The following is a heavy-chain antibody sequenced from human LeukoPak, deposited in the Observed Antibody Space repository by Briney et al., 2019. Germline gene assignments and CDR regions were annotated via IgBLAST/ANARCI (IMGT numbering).Heavy chain of an antibody. CDR1: GFTFSSYS. CDR2: ISSSGSTI. D-gene: IGHD3-9*01. J-gene: IGHJ4*02. CDR3: ARDRVIRYFDY. Sequence: GGSLRLSCAASGFTFSSYSMNWVRQAPGKGLEWVSYISSSGSTIYYADSVKGRFTISRDNAKNSLYLQMNSLRAEDMAVYYCARDRVIRYFDYWGQGTLVTVSS. V-gene: IGHV3-48*04.